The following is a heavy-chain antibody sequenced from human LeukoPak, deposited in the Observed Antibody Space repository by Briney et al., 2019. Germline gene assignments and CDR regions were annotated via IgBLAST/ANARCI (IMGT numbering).Heavy chain of an antibody. CDR3: ARGSSGPSVYYYYYYMDV. V-gene: IGHV3-53*01. CDR1: GFTVSSNY. J-gene: IGHJ6*03. D-gene: IGHD3-22*01. Sequence: PGGSLRLSCAASGFTVSSNYMSWVRQAPGKGLERVSVIYSGGSTYYADSVKGRFTISRDNSENTLYLQMNSLRAEDTAVYYCARGSSGPSVYYYYYYMDVWGKGTTVTVSS. CDR2: IYSGGST.